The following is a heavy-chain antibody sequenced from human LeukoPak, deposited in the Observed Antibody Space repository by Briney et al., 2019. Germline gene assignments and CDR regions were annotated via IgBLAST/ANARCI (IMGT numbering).Heavy chain of an antibody. CDR3: ARAPDPTTSYWYFDL. J-gene: IGHJ2*01. CDR1: GFTFSSYS. Sequence: KPGGSLRLSCAASGFTFSSYSMNWVRQAPGKGLEWVSSISSSSSYIYYADSVKGRFTISRDNAKNSLYLQMNSLRAEDTAVYYCARAPDPTTSYWYFDLWGRGTLVTVSS. V-gene: IGHV3-21*01. D-gene: IGHD1-1*01. CDR2: ISSSSSYI.